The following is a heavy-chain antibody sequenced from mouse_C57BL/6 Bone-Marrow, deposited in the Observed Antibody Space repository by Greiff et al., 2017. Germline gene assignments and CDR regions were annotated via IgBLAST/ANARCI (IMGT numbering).Heavy chain of an antibody. J-gene: IGHJ3*01. Sequence: VQLQQSGAELVKPGASVTLSCKASGYTFTSYWMHWVKQRPGQGLEWIGMIHPNSGSTNYNEKFKSKATLTVDKSSSTAYMQLSSLTSEDSAVYYCARDPYGPLAYWCQGTLVTVSA. CDR3: ARDPYGPLAY. V-gene: IGHV1-64*01. CDR2: IHPNSGST. CDR1: GYTFTSYW. D-gene: IGHD1-1*02.